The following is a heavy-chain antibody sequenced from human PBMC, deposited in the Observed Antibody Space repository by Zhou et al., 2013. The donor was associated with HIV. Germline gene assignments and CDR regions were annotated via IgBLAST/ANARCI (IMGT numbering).Heavy chain of an antibody. Sequence: LVQSGPEVKKPAAAVKVSCKSSGDTFSGYYLHWVRQAPGQGLEWMGGIIPLFGTANYAQKFQGRVTITTDESSSTAYLEVSSLRAEDTAVYYCARVLEGCTTTCYYYYWGQGSLVTVSS. V-gene: IGHV1-69*05. CDR2: IIPLFGTA. CDR1: GDTFSGYY. CDR3: ARVLEGCTTTCYYYY. J-gene: IGHJ4*02. D-gene: IGHD2-21*02.